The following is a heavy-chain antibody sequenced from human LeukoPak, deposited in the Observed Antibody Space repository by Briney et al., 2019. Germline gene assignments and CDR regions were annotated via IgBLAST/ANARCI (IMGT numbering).Heavy chain of an antibody. Sequence: GGSLRLSCAASGFIFSNYAMHWVRQAPGKGLEWVAVITYDGSNKYYADSVKGRFTISRDNSKNTLYLQMNSLRTDDTAVYYCASLKRLPGQWLVRDYYYMDVWGKGTTVTVSS. CDR1: GFIFSNYA. D-gene: IGHD6-19*01. V-gene: IGHV3-30*04. CDR2: ITYDGSNK. CDR3: ASLKRLPGQWLVRDYYYMDV. J-gene: IGHJ6*03.